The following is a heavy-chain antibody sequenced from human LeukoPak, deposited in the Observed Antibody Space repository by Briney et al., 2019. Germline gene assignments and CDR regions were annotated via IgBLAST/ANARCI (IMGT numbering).Heavy chain of an antibody. D-gene: IGHD3-9*01. CDR1: GFTFSSYW. CDR2: INTDGSST. J-gene: IGHJ4*02. Sequence: GGSLRLSCAASGFTFSSYWMLWVRQAPGKGLVCVSRINTDGSSTSYAESVKGRFTISRDNAKNTLYLQMNSLRAEDTAVYYCARDRDFDWLLNSFDYWGQGTLVTVSS. CDR3: ARDRDFDWLLNSFDY. V-gene: IGHV3-74*01.